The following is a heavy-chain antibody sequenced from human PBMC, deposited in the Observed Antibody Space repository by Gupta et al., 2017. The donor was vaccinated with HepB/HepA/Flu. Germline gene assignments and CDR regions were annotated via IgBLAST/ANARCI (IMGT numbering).Heavy chain of an antibody. Sequence: EVQLLESGGGLVQPGGSLRLSCAASGFIFSNYGMTWVRQAPGKGLEWVSRISSSGGSTYYADSVRGRFTMSRDSSKNTIFLEMNSLRADDTALYYCAKSLYPYDYVFDYWGQGTLVTVSS. CDR1: GFIFSNYG. J-gene: IGHJ4*02. CDR2: ISSSGGST. D-gene: IGHD3-16*01. V-gene: IGHV3-23*01. CDR3: AKSLYPYDYVFDY.